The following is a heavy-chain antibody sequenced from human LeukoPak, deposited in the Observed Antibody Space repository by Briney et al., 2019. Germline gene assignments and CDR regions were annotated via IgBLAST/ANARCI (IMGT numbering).Heavy chain of an antibody. J-gene: IGHJ4*02. CDR1: GGSISSSSYY. CDR2: IYYSGST. V-gene: IGHV4-39*01. Sequence: SETLSLTCTVSGGSISSSSYYWGWIRQPPGKGLEWIGSIYYSGSTYYNPSLKSRVTISVDTSKNQFSLKLSSVTAADTAVYYCARHPLMGATWAFDYWGQGTLVTVSS. D-gene: IGHD1-26*01. CDR3: ARHPLMGATWAFDY.